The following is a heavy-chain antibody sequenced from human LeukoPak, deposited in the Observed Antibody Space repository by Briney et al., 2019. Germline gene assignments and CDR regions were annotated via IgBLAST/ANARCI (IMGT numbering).Heavy chain of an antibody. CDR2: IKQDGSER. D-gene: IGHD3-22*01. J-gene: IGHJ4*02. CDR3: ARDWGAYYHFFDY. V-gene: IGHV3-7*01. CDR1: GFSMSVYW. Sequence: GGSLRLSCEASGFSMSVYWMSWVRQAPGKGLEWVGNIKQDGSERNYVDSVKGRFTISRDNAKKSLCLQMNSLRAEDTAVYYCARDWGAYYHFFDYWGQGTLVTVSS.